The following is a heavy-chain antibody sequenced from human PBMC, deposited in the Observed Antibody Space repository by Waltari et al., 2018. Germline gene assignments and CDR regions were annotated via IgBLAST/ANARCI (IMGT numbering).Heavy chain of an antibody. CDR2: IYYSGST. D-gene: IGHD1-26*01. CDR3: ARRNEWERLGPFDY. V-gene: IGHV4-59*12. CDR1: GGSISSYY. Sequence: QVQLQESGPGLVKPSETLSLTCTVSGGSISSYYWTWIRQPPGKGLEWIGYIYYSGSTYYNPSLKSRVTISVDTSKNQFSLKLSSVTAADTAVYYCARRNEWERLGPFDYWGQGTLVTVSS. J-gene: IGHJ4*02.